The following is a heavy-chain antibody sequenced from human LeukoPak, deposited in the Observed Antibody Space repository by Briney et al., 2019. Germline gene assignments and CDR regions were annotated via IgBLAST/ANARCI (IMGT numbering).Heavy chain of an antibody. CDR3: AKDRIPSSGWESDY. V-gene: IGHV3-23*01. J-gene: IGHJ4*02. CDR1: GFTFGTYA. Sequence: GGSLRLSCAASGFTFGTYAMSWVRQAPGKGLEWVSAISSSGGNTYYADSAKGRFTISRDNSKNTLYLQMNSLRAEDTALYYCAKDRIPSSGWESDYWGQGTLVTVSS. D-gene: IGHD3-22*01. CDR2: ISSSGGNT.